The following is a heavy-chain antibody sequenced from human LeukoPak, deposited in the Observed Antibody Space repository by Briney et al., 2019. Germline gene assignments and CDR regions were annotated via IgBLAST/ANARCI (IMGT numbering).Heavy chain of an antibody. CDR1: GGSISSYY. Sequence: SETLSLTCTVSGGSISSYYWSWIRQPPGKGLEWIGYIYYSGSTNYNPSLKSRVTISVDTSKNQFSLKLSSVTAADTAVYYCARASDTAMVRRNYYFDYWGQGTLVTVSS. CDR2: IYYSGST. J-gene: IGHJ4*02. V-gene: IGHV4-59*01. D-gene: IGHD5-18*01. CDR3: ARASDTAMVRRNYYFDY.